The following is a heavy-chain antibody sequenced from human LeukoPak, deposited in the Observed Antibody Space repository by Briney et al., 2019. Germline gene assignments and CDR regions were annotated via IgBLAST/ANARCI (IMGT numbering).Heavy chain of an antibody. CDR3: AKSSYYYGSGSYSS. Sequence: GGSLRLSCAASGFTFSSYGMHWVRQAPGKGLEWVAVISYDGSNKYYADSVKGRFTISRDNSKNTLYLQMNSLRAEDTAVYYCAKSSYYYGSGSYSSWGQGTLVTVSS. J-gene: IGHJ5*02. CDR2: ISYDGSNK. CDR1: GFTFSSYG. D-gene: IGHD3-10*01. V-gene: IGHV3-30*18.